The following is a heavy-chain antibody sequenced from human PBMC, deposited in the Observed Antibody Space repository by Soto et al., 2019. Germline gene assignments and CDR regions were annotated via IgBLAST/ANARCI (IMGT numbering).Heavy chain of an antibody. Sequence: GGSLRLSCAASGFTFSSYSMNWVRQAPGKGLEWVSSISSSSSYIYYADSVKGRFTISRDNAKNSLYLQMNSLRAEDTAVYYCAIDDRGYSGYDFAFDIWGQGTMVTVSS. D-gene: IGHD5-12*01. J-gene: IGHJ3*02. CDR1: GFTFSSYS. CDR3: AIDDRGYSGYDFAFDI. V-gene: IGHV3-21*01. CDR2: ISSSSSYI.